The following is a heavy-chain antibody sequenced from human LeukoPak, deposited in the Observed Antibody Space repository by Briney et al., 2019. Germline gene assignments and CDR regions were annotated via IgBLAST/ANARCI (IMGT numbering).Heavy chain of an antibody. CDR1: GGSISSGDYY. CDR3: ALTYYYDSSGYYFDY. Sequence: SETLSLTCTVSGGSISSGDYYWSWIRQPPGKGLEWIGYIYYSGSTYYNPSLKSRVTIPVDTSKNQFSLKLSSVTAADTAVYYCALTYYYDSSGYYFDYWGQGTLVTVSS. V-gene: IGHV4-30-4*01. D-gene: IGHD3-22*01. CDR2: IYYSGST. J-gene: IGHJ4*02.